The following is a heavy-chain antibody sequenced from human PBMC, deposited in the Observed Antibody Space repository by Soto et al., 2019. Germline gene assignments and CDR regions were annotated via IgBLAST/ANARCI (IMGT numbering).Heavy chain of an antibody. V-gene: IGHV3-30*18. CDR1: GFTFSSYG. J-gene: IGHJ6*02. CDR2: ISYDGSNK. Sequence: GGSLRLSCAASGFTFSSYGMHWVRQAPGKGLEWVAVISYDGSNKYYADSVKGRFTISRDNSKNTLYLQMSSLRAEDTAVYYCVKDGSSGWPYYYGMDVWGQGTTVTVSS. CDR3: VKDGSSGWPYYYGMDV. D-gene: IGHD6-19*01.